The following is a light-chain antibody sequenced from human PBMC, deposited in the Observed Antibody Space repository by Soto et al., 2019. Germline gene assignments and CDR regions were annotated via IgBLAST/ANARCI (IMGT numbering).Light chain of an antibody. J-gene: IGKJ3*01. Sequence: IQLTQSPSSLSASVGDRDTITCRASQGISSYLAWYQQKPGKAPKLLIYAASTLQSGVPSRFSGSGSGTDFTLTISSLQPEDFATYYCQQLNSYPQTFGPGTKVDIK. V-gene: IGKV1-9*01. CDR2: AAS. CDR1: QGISSY. CDR3: QQLNSYPQT.